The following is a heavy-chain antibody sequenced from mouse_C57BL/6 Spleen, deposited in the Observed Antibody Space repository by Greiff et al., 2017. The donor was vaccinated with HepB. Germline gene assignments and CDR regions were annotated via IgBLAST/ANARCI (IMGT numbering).Heavy chain of an antibody. CDR2: INPNNGGT. CDR1: GYTFTDYN. CDR3: ERSNRFDDDGCAY. V-gene: IGHV1-18*01. Sequence: EVQLQQSGPELVKPGASVKIPCKASGYTFTDYNMDWVKQSHGKSLEWIGDINPNNGGTIYNQKFKGKATLTVDKSSSTAYMELRSLTSEDTAVYYCERSNRFDDDGCAYWGQGTLVTVSA. D-gene: IGHD2-4*01. J-gene: IGHJ3*01.